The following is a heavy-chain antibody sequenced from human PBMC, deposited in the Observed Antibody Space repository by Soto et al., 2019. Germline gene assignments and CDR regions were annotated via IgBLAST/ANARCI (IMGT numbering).Heavy chain of an antibody. Sequence: HVQLVESGGGVIQPGKSLRLSCAASGFTFSSYAMHWVRQAPGKGLEWVAFISYHGSHNYYADSVKGRFTISRDNSKNTLYLQMNGLRPEDTAVYFCAKDRTTIFGVVTYYFDNWGQGTLVTVSS. CDR2: ISYHGSHN. V-gene: IGHV3-30*18. CDR3: AKDRTTIFGVVTYYFDN. D-gene: IGHD3-3*01. CDR1: GFTFSSYA. J-gene: IGHJ4*02.